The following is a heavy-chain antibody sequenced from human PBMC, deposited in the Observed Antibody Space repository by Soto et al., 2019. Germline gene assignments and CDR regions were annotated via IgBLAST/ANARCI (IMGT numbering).Heavy chain of an antibody. V-gene: IGHV3-23*01. CDR3: AKDLGCWYSRTNYFDY. CDR1: GFTFSSYA. D-gene: IGHD6-13*01. J-gene: IGHJ4*02. CDR2: ISGSGGST. Sequence: EVQLLESGGGLVQPGGSLRLSCAASGFTFSSYAMSWVRQAPGKGLEWVSAISGSGGSTYYADSVKGRFTISRDNSKNTLYLQMNSLRAEDTAVYYCAKDLGCWYSRTNYFDYWGQGTLVTVSS.